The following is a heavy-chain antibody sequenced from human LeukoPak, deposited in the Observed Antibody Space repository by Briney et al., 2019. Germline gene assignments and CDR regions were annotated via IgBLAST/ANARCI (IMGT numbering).Heavy chain of an antibody. J-gene: IGHJ4*02. Sequence: ASVKVSCKASGGTFSSYAISWVRQAPGQGLEWMGWINPNSGGTNYAQKFQGWVTMTRDTSISTAYMELSRLRSDDTAVYYCARGLYSSGWSFDYWGQGTLVTVSS. CDR1: GGTFSSYA. V-gene: IGHV1-2*04. D-gene: IGHD6-19*01. CDR3: ARGLYSSGWSFDY. CDR2: INPNSGGT.